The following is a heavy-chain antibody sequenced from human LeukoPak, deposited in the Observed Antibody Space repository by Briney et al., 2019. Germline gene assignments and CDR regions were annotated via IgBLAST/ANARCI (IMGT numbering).Heavy chain of an antibody. V-gene: IGHV1-24*01. CDR3: ANLEAVAGYVAFDI. Sequence: ASVKVSCKVSGYTLTELSMHWVRQAPGKGLEWMGGFDPEDGETIYAQKFQGRVTMTEDTSTDTAYMELSSLRSEDTAVCYCANLEAVAGYVAFDIWGQGTMVTVSS. J-gene: IGHJ3*02. CDR1: GYTLTELS. D-gene: IGHD6-19*01. CDR2: FDPEDGET.